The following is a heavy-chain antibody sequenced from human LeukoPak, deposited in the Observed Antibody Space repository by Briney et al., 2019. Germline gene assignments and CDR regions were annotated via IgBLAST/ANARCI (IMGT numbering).Heavy chain of an antibody. CDR2: ISGSGGST. CDR3: AKEPPRYCNGGSCYREYYFDY. Sequence: GGSLRLSCAASGFTFSSYAMSWVRQAPGKGLEWVSAISGSGGSTYYADSVKGRFTISRDNSKNTLYLQMNSLRAEDTAVYYCAKEPPRYCNGGSCYREYYFDYWGQGTLVTVSS. J-gene: IGHJ4*02. V-gene: IGHV3-23*01. D-gene: IGHD2-15*01. CDR1: GFTFSSYA.